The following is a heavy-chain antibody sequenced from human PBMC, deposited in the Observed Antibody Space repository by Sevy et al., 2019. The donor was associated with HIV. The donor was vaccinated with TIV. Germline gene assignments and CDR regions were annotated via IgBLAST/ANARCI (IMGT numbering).Heavy chain of an antibody. D-gene: IGHD1-26*01. CDR3: TIDSKKRELSALLDY. CDR1: GFTFSNAW. V-gene: IGHV3-15*01. CDR2: IKSKTDGGTT. J-gene: IGHJ4*02. Sequence: GGSLRLSCAASGFTFSNAWMSWVRQAPGKGLEWVGRIKSKTDGGTTDYAERVKGRFSISRDDSKNTMYLQMNSMKTEDTAIYYCTIDSKKRELSALLDYWGQGTLVTVSS.